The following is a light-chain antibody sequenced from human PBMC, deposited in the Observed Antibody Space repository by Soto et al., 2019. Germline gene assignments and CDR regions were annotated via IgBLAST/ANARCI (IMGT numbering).Light chain of an antibody. J-gene: IGLJ2*01. CDR1: GIDDYDYNF. CDR2: EVN. CDR3: STFAVSPVI. Sequence: QSALTQPPSASASAGHSVTIPCTGTGIDDYDYNFVSWYQRHPGKVPKLIIFEVNKRPSGVPDRFSGSKSGTTASLTVSGLQADDEADYYCSTFAVSPVIFGGGTQLTVL. V-gene: IGLV2-8*01.